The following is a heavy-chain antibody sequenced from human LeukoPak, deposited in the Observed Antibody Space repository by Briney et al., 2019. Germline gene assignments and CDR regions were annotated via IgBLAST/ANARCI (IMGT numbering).Heavy chain of an antibody. J-gene: IGHJ4*02. CDR1: GGSISSYY. V-gene: IGHV4-4*07. D-gene: IGHD6-19*01. CDR3: ARDGAGHIAVAGQFDY. Sequence: TSETLSLTCTVSGGSISSYYWSWIRQPAGKGLEWIGRIYTSGSTNYNPSLKSRVTISVDKSTNQFSLKLSSVTAADTAVYYCARDGAGHIAVAGQFDYWGQGTLVTVSS. CDR2: IYTSGST.